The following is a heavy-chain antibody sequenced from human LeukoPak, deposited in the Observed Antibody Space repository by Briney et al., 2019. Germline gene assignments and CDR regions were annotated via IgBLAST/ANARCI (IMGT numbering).Heavy chain of an antibody. CDR3: ARAHEMATIDY. Sequence: GGSLRLSCAASGFTFSSYEMNWVRQAPGKGLEWVSYISSSGSTIYYADSVKGRFTISRDNAKNSLYLQMNSLRAEDTAVYYCARAHEMATIDYWGQGTLVTVSS. V-gene: IGHV3-48*03. J-gene: IGHJ4*02. CDR1: GFTFSSYE. D-gene: IGHD5-24*01. CDR2: ISSSGSTI.